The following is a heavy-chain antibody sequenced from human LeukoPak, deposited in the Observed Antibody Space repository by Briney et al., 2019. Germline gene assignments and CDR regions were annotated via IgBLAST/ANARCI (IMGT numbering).Heavy chain of an antibody. CDR2: IIPILGIA. J-gene: IGHJ4*02. CDR3: ARAASQHDKWGYSLWY. CDR1: GGTFSSYA. Sequence: ASVKVSCKASGGTFSSYAISWVRQAPGQGLEWMGRIIPILGIANYAQKFQGRVTITADKSTSTAYMELSSLRSEDTAVYYCARAASQHDKWGYSLWYWGQGTLVTVSS. D-gene: IGHD5-12*01. V-gene: IGHV1-69*04.